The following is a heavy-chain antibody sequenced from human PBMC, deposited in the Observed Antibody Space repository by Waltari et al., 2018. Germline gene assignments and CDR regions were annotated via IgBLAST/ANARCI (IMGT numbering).Heavy chain of an antibody. J-gene: IGHJ6*02. CDR2: ISGDGTSI. V-gene: IGHV3-74*01. D-gene: IGHD3-10*02. CDR3: ARLMLSHPENGMDV. Sequence: EVQLVESGGGFFQPGGSLRLPCEASGSACRKYGFHWVRQAPGRGLEWVSRISGDGTSISNADSVGGRFSISRDNYKNTVYLQIHSLRAEDTAVFYCARLMLSHPENGMDVWGQGTSVTVS. CDR1: GSACRKYG.